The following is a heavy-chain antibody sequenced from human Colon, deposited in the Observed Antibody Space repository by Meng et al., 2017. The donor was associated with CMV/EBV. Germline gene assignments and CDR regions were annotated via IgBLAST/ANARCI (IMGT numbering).Heavy chain of an antibody. Sequence: GGSLRLSCVASGFTFNKYWMHWVRQPPGGGLVWLSRIDNEGSGAIYADSVRGRFTVSRDNARNTVFLQINILRADDTAVYFCTRGRLGVPGVLQAPEYWGQGTLVTVSS. CDR1: GFTFNKYW. CDR2: IDNEGSGA. D-gene: IGHD3-3*01. J-gene: IGHJ4*02. V-gene: IGHV3-74*01. CDR3: TRGRLGVPGVLQAPEY.